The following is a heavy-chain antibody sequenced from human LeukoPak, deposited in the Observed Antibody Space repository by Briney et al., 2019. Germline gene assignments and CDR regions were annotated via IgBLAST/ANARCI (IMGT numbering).Heavy chain of an antibody. CDR2: ISGSGGST. CDR1: GFTFSSYA. V-gene: IGHV3-23*01. D-gene: IGHD4-17*01. J-gene: IGHJ4*02. Sequence: GGSLRLSCAASGFTFSSYAMSRVRQAPGKGLEWVSAISGSGGSTYYADSVKGRFTISRDNSKNTLYLQMNSLRAEDTAVYYCAKPDYGDYKPLDYWGQGTLVTVSS. CDR3: AKPDYGDYKPLDY.